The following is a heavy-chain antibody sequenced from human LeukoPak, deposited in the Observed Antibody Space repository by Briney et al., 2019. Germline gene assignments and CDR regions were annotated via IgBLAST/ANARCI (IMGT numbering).Heavy chain of an antibody. D-gene: IGHD5-12*01. Sequence: GGSLRLSCAASGFTFGSYWMHWVRQAPGMGLVWVSRINSDGSGTTYADSVKGRFTISRDNAKNTLYLQMSSLRAEDTAVYYCTRGYGTTYWGQGTLVTVSS. CDR1: GFTFGSYW. J-gene: IGHJ4*02. V-gene: IGHV3-74*01. CDR3: TRGYGTTY. CDR2: INSDGSGT.